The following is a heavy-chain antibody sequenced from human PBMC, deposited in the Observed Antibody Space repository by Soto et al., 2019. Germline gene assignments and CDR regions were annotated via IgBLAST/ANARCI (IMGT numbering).Heavy chain of an antibody. Sequence: PGGSLRLSCAASGFTFISYSMSWVPQAPGKGLEWVSSISSSSSYIYYADSVKGRFTISRDSAKNSLYLQMNSLRAEDTAVYYCARDPYGDYLPNDYWGQGTLVTVSS. CDR2: ISSSSSYI. D-gene: IGHD4-17*01. CDR3: ARDPYGDYLPNDY. CDR1: GFTFISYS. V-gene: IGHV3-21*01. J-gene: IGHJ4*02.